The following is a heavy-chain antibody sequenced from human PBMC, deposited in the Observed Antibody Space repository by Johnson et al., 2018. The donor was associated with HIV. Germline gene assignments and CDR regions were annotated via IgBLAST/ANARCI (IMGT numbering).Heavy chain of an antibody. CDR1: GFTFSSYG. V-gene: IGHV3-48*04. J-gene: IGHJ3*02. CDR3: ARGGSDVFDI. Sequence: VQLVESGGGVVQPGKSLRLSCAVSGFTFSSYGLHWVRQAPGKGLEWVSYITGSGTVVYYADSVKGRFTISRDNAKNSLYLQMNSLRADDTAVYYCARGGSDVFDIWGRGTMVTVSS. CDR2: ITGSGTVV. D-gene: IGHD3-16*01.